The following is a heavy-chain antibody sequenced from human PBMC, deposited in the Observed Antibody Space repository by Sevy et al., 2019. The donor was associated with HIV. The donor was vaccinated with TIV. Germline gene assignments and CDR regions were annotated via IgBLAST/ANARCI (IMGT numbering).Heavy chain of an antibody. V-gene: IGHV3-21*01. D-gene: IGHD2-15*01. CDR1: GFTFSSYN. CDR3: ARVVAYCSGGSCFPGYYYGMDV. J-gene: IGHJ6*02. CDR2: ISSSSNYI. Sequence: GGSLRLSCAASGFTFSSYNMNWVRQAPGKGLEWVSSISSSSNYIYYADSMKGRFTISRDNAKNSLYLQVNSLGAEDTAVYYCARVVAYCSGGSCFPGYYYGMDVWGQGTTVTVSS.